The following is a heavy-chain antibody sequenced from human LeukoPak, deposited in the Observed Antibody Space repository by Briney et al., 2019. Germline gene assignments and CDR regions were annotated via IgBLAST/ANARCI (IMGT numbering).Heavy chain of an antibody. D-gene: IGHD6-19*01. CDR3: ARDSLAVAGTFDY. CDR2: ISPYNGNT. Sequence: ASVKVSCQASGYTFTSYGISWVRQAPGQGLAWMGWISPYNGNTNYAQKFQGRVIMTTDTSTSTAYMELRSLRSDDTAVYYCARDSLAVAGTFDYWGQGTLVTVSS. CDR1: GYTFTSYG. V-gene: IGHV1-18*01. J-gene: IGHJ4*02.